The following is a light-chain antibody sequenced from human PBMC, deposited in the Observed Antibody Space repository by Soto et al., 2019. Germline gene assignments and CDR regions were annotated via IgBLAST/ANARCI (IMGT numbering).Light chain of an antibody. CDR3: QQYGSSPLT. V-gene: IGKV3-20*01. CDR1: QSVSSSY. Sequence: IVLTQSPGTLSLSPGERATLSCRASQSVSSSYLAWYQQKPGQAPKVLIYRASSRATGIPDRFSGSGSGTDFTLTISRLEPEDFAVYYCQQYGSSPLTFGGGTKVDI. J-gene: IGKJ4*01. CDR2: RAS.